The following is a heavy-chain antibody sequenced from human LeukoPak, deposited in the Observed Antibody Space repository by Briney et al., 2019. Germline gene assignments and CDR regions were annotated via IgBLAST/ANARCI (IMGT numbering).Heavy chain of an antibody. CDR1: GFTFDGYT. D-gene: IGHD2-21*02. Sequence: GGSLRLSCAASGFTFDGYTMNWVRQAPGKGLEWVASISSRSDYIYYADSVRGRFTVSRENAKNSLSLQMNTLRAEDTATYYCARAEASVTAFDFWGQGTLVTVSS. CDR2: ISSRSDYI. CDR3: ARAEASVTAFDF. J-gene: IGHJ4*02. V-gene: IGHV3-21*01.